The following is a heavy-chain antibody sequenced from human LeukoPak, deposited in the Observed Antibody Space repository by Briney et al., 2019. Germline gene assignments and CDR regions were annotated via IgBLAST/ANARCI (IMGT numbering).Heavy chain of an antibody. J-gene: IGHJ4*02. Sequence: PGGSLRLSCAASGFTFSNAWMSWIRQPPGKGLEWIGEINHSGSTNYNPSLKSRVTISVDTSKNQFSLKLSSVTAADTAVYYCARGLLGYCSSTSCYCYFDYWGQGTLVTVSS. CDR1: GFTFSNAW. CDR2: INHSGST. CDR3: ARGLLGYCSSTSCYCYFDY. D-gene: IGHD2-2*01. V-gene: IGHV4-34*01.